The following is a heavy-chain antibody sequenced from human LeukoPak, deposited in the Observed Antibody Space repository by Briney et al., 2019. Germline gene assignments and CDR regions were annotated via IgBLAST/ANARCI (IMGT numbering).Heavy chain of an antibody. CDR3: AKVSMVPAYSSSWYLGNFQY. CDR2: IRYDGSNK. Sequence: GGSLRLSCAASGFTFSSYGMHWVRQAPGKGLEWVAFIRYDGSNKCYADSVKGRFTISRDNSKNTLYLQMNSLRAEDTAVYYCAKVSMVPAYSSSWYLGNFQYWGQGTLVTVSS. CDR1: GFTFSSYG. D-gene: IGHD6-13*01. J-gene: IGHJ4*02. V-gene: IGHV3-30*02.